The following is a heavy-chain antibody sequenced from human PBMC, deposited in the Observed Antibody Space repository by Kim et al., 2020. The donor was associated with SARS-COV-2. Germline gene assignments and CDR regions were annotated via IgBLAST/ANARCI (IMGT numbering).Heavy chain of an antibody. CDR3: ARVRSGSSPPHGMDV. V-gene: IGHV3-21*01. Sequence: GGSLRLSCAASGFTFSSYSMNWVRQAPGKGLEWVSSISSSSSYIYYADSVKGRFTISRDNAKNSLYLQMNSLRAEDTAVYYCARVRSGSSPPHGMDVWGQGTTVTVSS. D-gene: IGHD3-10*01. CDR2: ISSSSSYI. J-gene: IGHJ6*02. CDR1: GFTFSSYS.